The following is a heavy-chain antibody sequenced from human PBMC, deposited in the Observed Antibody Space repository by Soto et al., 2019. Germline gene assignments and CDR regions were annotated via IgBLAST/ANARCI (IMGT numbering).Heavy chain of an antibody. D-gene: IGHD5-12*01. J-gene: IGHJ4*02. Sequence: QVQLQESGPGLVKPSETLSLTYTVSGASITSSYWTWIRQPPGKGLEWIGYVSYSGSTNYNPSLQSRVTISLDTSKNQFSLKLSSVTAADTAVYYCAKSGPGIQWNWGQGTLATVSS. CDR1: GASITSSY. CDR3: AKSGPGIQWN. CDR2: VSYSGST. V-gene: IGHV4-59*01.